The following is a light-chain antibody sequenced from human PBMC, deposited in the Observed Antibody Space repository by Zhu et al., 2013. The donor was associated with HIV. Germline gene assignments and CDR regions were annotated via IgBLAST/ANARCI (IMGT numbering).Light chain of an antibody. CDR3: TSYAGSNNFGVV. CDR1: SGDVGGYNY. J-gene: IGLJ2*01. V-gene: IGLV2-14*01. CDR2: EVS. Sequence: QSALTQPASVSGSPGQSITISRTGTSGDVGGYNYVSWYQHHPGKAPKLMIHEVSKRPSGVSNRFSGSKSGNTASLTISRLPAEDEADYYCTSYAGSNNFGVVFGGGTKLTVL.